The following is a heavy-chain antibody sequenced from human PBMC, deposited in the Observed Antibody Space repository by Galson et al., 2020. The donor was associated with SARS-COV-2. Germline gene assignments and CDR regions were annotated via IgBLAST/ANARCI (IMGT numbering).Heavy chain of an antibody. CDR3: ARDDLRLLEWLGFGH. D-gene: IGHD3-3*01. J-gene: IGHJ4*02. V-gene: IGHV3-7*05. Sequence: GESLKISCAASGFTFSSYWMSWVRQAPGKGLEWVASIRQDGSEKYYVDSVKGRFTISRDNAKKSLYLQMNSLRAEDRAVYYCARDDLRLLEWLGFGHWGQGTLVTVSS. CDR2: IRQDGSEK. CDR1: GFTFSSYW.